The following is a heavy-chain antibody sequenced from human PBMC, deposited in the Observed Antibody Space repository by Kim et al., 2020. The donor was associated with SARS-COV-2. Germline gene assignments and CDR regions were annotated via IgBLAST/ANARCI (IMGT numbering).Heavy chain of an antibody. CDR2: IRNKANSYTT. Sequence: GGSLRLSCAASGLTFSDHYMDWVRQAPGKGLEWVGRIRNKANSYTTEYAASVKGRFTMSRDDSKNSLYLQMNSLKTEDTAVYYCLVGGTTRQGDYWGQGTLVTVSS. CDR1: GLTFSDHY. D-gene: IGHD1-26*01. V-gene: IGHV3-72*01. CDR3: LVGGTTRQGDY. J-gene: IGHJ4*02.